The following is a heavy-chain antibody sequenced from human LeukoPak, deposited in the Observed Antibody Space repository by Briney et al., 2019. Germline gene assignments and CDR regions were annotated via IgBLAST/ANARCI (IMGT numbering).Heavy chain of an antibody. CDR1: GFTFSSYW. V-gene: IGHV3-7*01. CDR2: IKQDGSEK. J-gene: IGHJ3*02. CDR3: ARGSAWLVDAFDI. Sequence: GGSLRLSCAASGFTFSSYWMGWIRQAPGKGLEWVADIKQDGSEKYYVDSVKGRFTISRDNAKNSLYLQMNSLRAEDTAVYYCARGSAWLVDAFDIWGQGTMVTVSS. D-gene: IGHD6-19*01.